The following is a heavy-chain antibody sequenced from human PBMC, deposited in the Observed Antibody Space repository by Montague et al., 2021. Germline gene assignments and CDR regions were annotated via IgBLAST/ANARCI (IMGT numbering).Heavy chain of an antibody. CDR1: GFTFDDYA. J-gene: IGHJ4*02. CDR2: ISWNSGSI. CDR3: AKDAGIVVVPARHFDY. Sequence: SLRLSCAASGFTFDDYAMHWVRQTPGKGLEWVSGISWNSGSIGYADSVKGRFTISRDNAKNSQYLQMNSLRAEDTALYYCAKDAGIVVVPARHFDYWGQGTLVTVSS. V-gene: IGHV3-9*01. D-gene: IGHD2-2*01.